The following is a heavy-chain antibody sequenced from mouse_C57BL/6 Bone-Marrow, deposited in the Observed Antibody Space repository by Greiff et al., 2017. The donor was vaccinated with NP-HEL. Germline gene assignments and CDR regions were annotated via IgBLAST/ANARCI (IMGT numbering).Heavy chain of an antibody. CDR3: ARWGDDWYFDV. V-gene: IGHV1-63*01. D-gene: IGHD3-3*01. CDR1: GYTFTNYW. CDR2: IYPGGGYT. J-gene: IGHJ1*03. Sequence: QVQLQQSGAELVRPGTSVKMSCKASGYTFTNYWIGWAKQRPGHGLEWIGDIYPGGGYTNYNEQFKGKATLTADKSSSTAYMQFSSLTSEDSAIYYCARWGDDWYFDVWGTGTTVTVSS.